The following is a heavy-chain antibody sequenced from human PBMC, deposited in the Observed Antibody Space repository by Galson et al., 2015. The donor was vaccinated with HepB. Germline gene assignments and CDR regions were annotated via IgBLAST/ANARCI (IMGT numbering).Heavy chain of an antibody. CDR3: AKGPPAQGALDL. V-gene: IGHV3-11*06. CDR2: ISSSARYI. CDR1: GFTFSDYY. Sequence: SLRLSCAASGFTFSDYYMIWIRQAPGKGLEWVSYISSSARYINYADSVKGRFTISRDNAKNTLYLQMNSLRVDDTAVYYCAKGPPAQGALDLWGQGTMVTVSS. J-gene: IGHJ3*01.